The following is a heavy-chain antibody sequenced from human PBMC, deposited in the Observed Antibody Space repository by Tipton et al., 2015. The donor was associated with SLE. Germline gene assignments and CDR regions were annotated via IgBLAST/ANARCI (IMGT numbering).Heavy chain of an antibody. D-gene: IGHD4-23*01. CDR2: ILHTGSTT. CDR1: GDSISGSNW. Sequence: TLSLTCAVSGDSISGSNWWSWVRQSPGKGLEWIGDILHTGSTTNYNPSLKSRVIISMDKSKNQLSLKLTSVTAADTAVYYCVRDLDDGGHGHFDLWGRGTLVTVSP. CDR3: VRDLDDGGHGHFDL. J-gene: IGHJ2*01. V-gene: IGHV4-4*02.